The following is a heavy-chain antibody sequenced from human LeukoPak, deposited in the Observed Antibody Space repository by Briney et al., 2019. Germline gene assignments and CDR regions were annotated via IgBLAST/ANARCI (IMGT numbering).Heavy chain of an antibody. J-gene: IGHJ3*02. CDR1: GYTFTSYY. Sequence: AASVKVSCKASGYTFTSYYMHWVRQAPGQGLEWMGIINPSGGSTSYARKFQGRVTMTRDTSTSTVYMELSSLRSEDTAVYYCARGPHSSSWYGGGAFDIWGQGTMVTVSS. CDR2: INPSGGST. CDR3: ARGPHSSSWYGGGAFDI. D-gene: IGHD6-13*01. V-gene: IGHV1-46*01.